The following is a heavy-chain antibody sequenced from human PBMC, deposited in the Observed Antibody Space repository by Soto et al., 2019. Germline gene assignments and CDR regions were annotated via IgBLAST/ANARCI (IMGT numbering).Heavy chain of an antibody. D-gene: IGHD3-22*01. CDR2: ISYDGSNK. V-gene: IGHV3-30*03. Sequence: QVQLVESGGGVVQPGRSLRLSCAASGFSFSSHGMHWVRQAPGKGLEWLAVISYDGSNKYYADSVKGRFTISRDNSKNTLYLQMNSLSAEDTAVYYCAPRPGNYYDSSGFGGQGALVTVFS. CDR1: GFSFSSHG. J-gene: IGHJ4*02. CDR3: APRPGNYYDSSGF.